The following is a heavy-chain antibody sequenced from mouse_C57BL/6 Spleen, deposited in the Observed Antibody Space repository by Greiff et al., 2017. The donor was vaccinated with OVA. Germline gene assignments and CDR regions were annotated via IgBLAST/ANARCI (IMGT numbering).Heavy chain of an antibody. CDR3: ARDYYGSRWDFDV. CDR1: GFTFSSYA. V-gene: IGHV5-4*01. D-gene: IGHD1-1*01. Sequence: EVKLMESGGGLVKPGGSLKLSCAASGFTFSSYAMSWVRQTPEKRLEWVATISDGGSYTYYPDNVKGRFTISRDNAKNNLYLQMSHLKSEDTAMYYCARDYYGSRWDFDVWGTGTTVTVSS. CDR2: ISDGGSYT. J-gene: IGHJ1*03.